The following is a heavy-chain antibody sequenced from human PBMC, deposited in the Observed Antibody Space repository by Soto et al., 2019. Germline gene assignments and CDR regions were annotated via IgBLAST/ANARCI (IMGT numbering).Heavy chain of an antibody. J-gene: IGHJ6*02. CDR1: GYTFTSYG. CDR3: ALARVDASLGRHPPHHYYVMDV. CDR2: ISPYNGNR. Sequence: QAQLVQSGDEVKEPGASVKVSCKTSGYTFTSYGVSWVRQAPGQGLEWMGWISPYNGNRNYAQKFPGRVTMTTVTSTSTPYMEVRIPRSVDTAVFYCALARVDASLGRHPPHHYYVMDVWGQGTTVSVYS. V-gene: IGHV1-18*01. D-gene: IGHD5-12*01.